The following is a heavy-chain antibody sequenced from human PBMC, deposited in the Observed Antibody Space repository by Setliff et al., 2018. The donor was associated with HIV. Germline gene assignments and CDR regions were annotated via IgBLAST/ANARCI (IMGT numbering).Heavy chain of an antibody. CDR2: IRYDGSNQ. V-gene: IGHV3-30*02. CDR1: GFTFSTYG. Sequence: PGSTLKISCAASGFTFSTYGMQWVRQAPGKGLEWVAFIRYDGSNQYYADSVKGRFTISRDNSKNTLYLQMNSLRAEDTAVYYCAKCGGVTCYSASWYFDYWGQGTLVTVSS. CDR3: AKCGGVTCYSASWYFDY. J-gene: IGHJ4*02. D-gene: IGHD2-15*01.